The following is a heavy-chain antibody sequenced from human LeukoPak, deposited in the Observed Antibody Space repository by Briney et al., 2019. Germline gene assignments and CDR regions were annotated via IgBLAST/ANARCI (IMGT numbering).Heavy chain of an antibody. D-gene: IGHD3-3*01. CDR1: GFTFSIYG. J-gene: IGHJ4*02. CDR2: LRYDGSGK. CDR3: ARVRTRVTIFGVVTPDYFDY. V-gene: IGHV3-30*02. Sequence: GGSLRVSCAASGFTFSIYGMHWVRQAPGKGLEWVAFLRYDGSGKLYADSVKGRFTISRDNSKNTLYLQMNSLRAEDTAVYYCARVRTRVTIFGVVTPDYFDYWGQGTLVTVSS.